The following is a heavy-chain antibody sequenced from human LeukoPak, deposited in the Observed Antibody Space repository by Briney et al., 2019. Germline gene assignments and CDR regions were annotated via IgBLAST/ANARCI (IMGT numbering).Heavy chain of an antibody. D-gene: IGHD6-13*01. CDR2: IYYSGRT. J-gene: IGHJ4*02. CDR1: GGSISSNNYY. V-gene: IGHV4-39*01. Sequence: SETLSLTCTVSGGSISSNNYYWGWIRQPPGKGLEWIGSIYYSGRTYYNPSLKSRITISVDTSKNQFSLKLSSVTAADTAVYFCASDPAAPVGYWGQGTLVTVSS. CDR3: ASDPAAPVGY.